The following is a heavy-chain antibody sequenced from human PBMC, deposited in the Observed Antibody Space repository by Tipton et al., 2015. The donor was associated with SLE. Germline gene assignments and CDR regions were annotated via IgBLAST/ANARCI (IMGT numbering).Heavy chain of an antibody. D-gene: IGHD5-18*01. CDR3: ARLHGYSYGLNWFDP. CDR1: GGSVSSSSKY. Sequence: TLSLTCTVSGGSVSSSSKYWAWIRQPPGKGLEWIGSIYYTGTTTYYDSFLKSRVTMSVDTSKNQFSLRLTSVIAADTAVYYCARLHGYSYGLNWFDPWGQGTLISVFS. V-gene: IGHV4-39*07. CDR2: IYYTGTTT. J-gene: IGHJ5*02.